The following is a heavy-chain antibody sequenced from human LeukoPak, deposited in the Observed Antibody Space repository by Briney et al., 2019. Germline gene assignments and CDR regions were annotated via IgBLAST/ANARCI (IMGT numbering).Heavy chain of an antibody. Sequence: GGSLRLSCAASGFTFSSYWMSWVRQAPGKGLEWVANIKQDGSDKYYVDSVKGRFTISRDDAKNSLYLQMNTLRAEDTAVYYCARDSGNGAYWYFDLWGRGTLVTVSS. CDR1: GFTFSSYW. D-gene: IGHD1-26*01. V-gene: IGHV3-7*01. CDR2: IKQDGSDK. CDR3: ARDSGNGAYWYFDL. J-gene: IGHJ2*01.